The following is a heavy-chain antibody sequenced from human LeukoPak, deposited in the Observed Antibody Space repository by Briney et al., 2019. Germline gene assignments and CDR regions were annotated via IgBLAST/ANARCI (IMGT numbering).Heavy chain of an antibody. CDR1: GGSISSSSYY. D-gene: IGHD5-18*01. V-gene: IGHV4-39*01. Sequence: PSETLSLTCTVSGGSISSSSYYWGWIRQPPGKGLEWIGSIYYSGSTYYNPSLKSRVTIFVDTSKIQFSLKVSSVTAADTAVYYCARQAVDTAMVDYWGQGSLVTVSS. J-gene: IGHJ4*02. CDR2: IYYSGST. CDR3: ARQAVDTAMVDY.